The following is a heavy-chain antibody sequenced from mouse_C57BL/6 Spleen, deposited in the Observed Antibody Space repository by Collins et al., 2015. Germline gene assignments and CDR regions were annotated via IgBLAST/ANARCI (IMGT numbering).Heavy chain of an antibody. CDR3: TRREFYYYGSSPYYFDY. CDR1: GYTFTDYE. CDR2: IDPETGGT. D-gene: IGHD1-1*01. Sequence: QVQLQQSGAELVRPGASVTLSCKASGYTFTDYEMHWVKQTPVRGLEWIGAIDPETGGTAYNQKFKGKAILTADKSSSTAYMELRSLTSEDSAVYYCTRREFYYYGSSPYYFDYWGQGTTLTVSS. V-gene: IGHV1-15*01. J-gene: IGHJ2*01.